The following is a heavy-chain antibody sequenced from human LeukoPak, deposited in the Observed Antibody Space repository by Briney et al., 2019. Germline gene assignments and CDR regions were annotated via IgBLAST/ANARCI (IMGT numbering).Heavy chain of an antibody. Sequence: PSETLSLTCAVYGGSFSGYYWSWIRQPPGKGLEWIGEINHSGSTNYNPSLKSRVTISVDTSKNQFSLKLSSVTAADTAVYYCARGAYYDFWSGYSPALYYYYGMDVWGQGTTVTASS. V-gene: IGHV4-34*01. D-gene: IGHD3-3*01. CDR1: GGSFSGYY. J-gene: IGHJ6*02. CDR3: ARGAYYDFWSGYSPALYYYYGMDV. CDR2: INHSGST.